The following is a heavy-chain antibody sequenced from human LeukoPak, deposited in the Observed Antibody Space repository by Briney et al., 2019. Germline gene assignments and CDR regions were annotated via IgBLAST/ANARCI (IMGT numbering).Heavy chain of an antibody. V-gene: IGHV3-66*01. CDR2: IYSGGST. CDR1: TFTVSNNY. J-gene: IGHJ4*02. Sequence: QPGGSLRLSCAASTFTVSNNYMSWVRQAPGKGLEWVSVIYSGGSTYYTDSVKGRFTISRDNSKNILYLQMNSLRAEDTAVYYCARESAIVRVPFDNWGQGTLVTVSS. D-gene: IGHD1-26*01. CDR3: ARESAIVRVPFDN.